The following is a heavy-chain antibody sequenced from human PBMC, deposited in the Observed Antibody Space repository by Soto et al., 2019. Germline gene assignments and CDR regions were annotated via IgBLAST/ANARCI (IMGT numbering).Heavy chain of an antibody. V-gene: IGHV4-39*01. CDR3: GKILVAATGHTDADS. J-gene: IGHJ4*02. CDR2: IDNNGVT. Sequence: ILSLTCIVSGGSVYSNGHYWGWIRQPPGKGLEWIGSIDNNGVTNYNSSLKSRVTISRDTSKNQFSLRLTSVTAADTAVYYSGKILVAATGHTDADSWGPGTLVTVSS. CDR1: GGSVYSNGHY. D-gene: IGHD2-15*01.